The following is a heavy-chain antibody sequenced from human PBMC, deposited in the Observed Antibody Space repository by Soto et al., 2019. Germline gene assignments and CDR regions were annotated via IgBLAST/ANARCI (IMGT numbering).Heavy chain of an antibody. CDR2: INHSGST. CDR3: ARGWGTIFDY. CDR1: GGSFSGYY. Sequence: QVQLQQWGAGLLKPSETLSLTCAVYGGSFSGYYWNWIRQPPGKGLEWIGEINHSGSTNYNPSLKRRVTISVNTSTNQVSLKLSSVTATDTAVYYCARGWGTIFDYWGKGTQVTVSS. D-gene: IGHD7-27*01. J-gene: IGHJ4*02. V-gene: IGHV4-34*01.